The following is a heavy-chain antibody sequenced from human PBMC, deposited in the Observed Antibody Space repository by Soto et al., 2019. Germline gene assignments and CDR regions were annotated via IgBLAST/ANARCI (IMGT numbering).Heavy chain of an antibody. CDR3: ARGPIAARPGWFDP. CDR2: INHSGST. CDR1: GGSFSGYY. J-gene: IGHJ5*02. D-gene: IGHD6-6*01. V-gene: IGHV4-34*01. Sequence: SETLSLTCAVYGGSFSGYYWSWIRQPPGKGLEWIGEINHSGSTNYNPSLKSRVTISVDTSKNQFSLKLSSVTAADTAVYYCARGPIAARPGWFDPWGQGTLVTVSS.